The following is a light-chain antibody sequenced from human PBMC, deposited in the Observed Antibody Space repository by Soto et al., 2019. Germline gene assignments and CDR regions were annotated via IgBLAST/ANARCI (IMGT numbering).Light chain of an antibody. J-gene: IGKJ1*01. CDR2: GAS. V-gene: IGKV3-20*01. Sequence: EIVLTQSPGTLSLSPGERATLSCRASQSVFNNHIGWYQQKPGQAPRRLIFGASFRATGIPDRFSGSGSGTDSTLTISRLEPEDFAVYYCQQYGSSPTTFGQGTKVDI. CDR1: QSVFNNH. CDR3: QQYGSSPTT.